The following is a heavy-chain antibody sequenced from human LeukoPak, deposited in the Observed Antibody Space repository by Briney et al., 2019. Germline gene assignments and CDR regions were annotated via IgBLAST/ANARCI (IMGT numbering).Heavy chain of an antibody. CDR2: INHSGST. CDR1: GGSFSGYY. J-gene: IGHJ4*02. Sequence: PSETLSLTCAVYGGSFSGYYWSWIRQPPGKGLEWIGEINHSGSTNYNPSLKSRVTISVDTSKNQFSLKLSSVTAADTAVYYCARSVRITMIVVVITSYYFDYWGQGTLVTVSS. CDR3: ARSVRITMIVVVITSYYFDY. V-gene: IGHV4-34*01. D-gene: IGHD3-22*01.